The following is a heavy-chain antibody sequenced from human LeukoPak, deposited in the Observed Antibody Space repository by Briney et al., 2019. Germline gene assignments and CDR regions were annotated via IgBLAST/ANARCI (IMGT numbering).Heavy chain of an antibody. V-gene: IGHV3-23*01. Sequence: GSLRLPCAASEFTFSSYAMSWVRQAPGKGLGWVSAISGSGGSTYYADSVKGRFTISRDKSKNTLYLQMNSLSAEDTAVYYCAKDRGTVRPYDAFDIWGQWTMVTVSS. J-gene: IGHJ3*02. CDR2: ISGSGGST. CDR3: AKDRGTVRPYDAFDI. D-gene: IGHD3-10*01. CDR1: EFTFSSYA.